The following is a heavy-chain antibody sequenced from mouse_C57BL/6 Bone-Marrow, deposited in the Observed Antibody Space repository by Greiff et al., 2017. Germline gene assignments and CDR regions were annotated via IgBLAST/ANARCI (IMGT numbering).Heavy chain of an antibody. D-gene: IGHD2-3*01. CDR2: IWRGGST. CDR1: GFSLTSYG. Sequence: VQLVESGPGLVQPSQSLSITCTVSGFSLTSYGVHWVRQSPGKGLEWLGVIWRGGSTDYNAAFMSRLSITKDNSKSQVFFKMNSLQADDTAIYYCANFDGYYGDAMDYWGQGTSVTVSS. J-gene: IGHJ4*01. V-gene: IGHV2-5*01. CDR3: ANFDGYYGDAMDY.